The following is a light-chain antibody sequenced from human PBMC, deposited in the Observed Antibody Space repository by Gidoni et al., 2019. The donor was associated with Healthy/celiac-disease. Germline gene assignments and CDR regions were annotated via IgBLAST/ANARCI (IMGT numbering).Light chain of an antibody. V-gene: IGKV1-9*01. Sequence: DIQLTQSPSFLAASVGDRVTITCRASQGISSYLDWYQQKPGKTPKLLIYAASTLQSGVPSRFSVSGSGTEFTLTISSLQPEDFATYYCQQLNSYPPYTFGQGTKLEIK. CDR3: QQLNSYPPYT. J-gene: IGKJ2*01. CDR1: QGISSY. CDR2: AAS.